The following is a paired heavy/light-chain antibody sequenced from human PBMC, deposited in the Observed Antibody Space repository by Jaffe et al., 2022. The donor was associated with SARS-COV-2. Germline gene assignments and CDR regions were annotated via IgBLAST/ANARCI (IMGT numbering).Heavy chain of an antibody. J-gene: IGHJ4*02. CDR2: IYNSGST. CDR1: GGSISSYY. Sequence: QVRLQESGPGLVKPSETLSLTCTVSGGSISSYYWTWIRQPPGKGLEWIGYIYNSGSTNYNPSLKSRVTISVDASKSQFSLKLSSVTAADTAVYYCARGGYCSGGTCSIDYWGQGTLVIVSS. D-gene: IGHD2-15*01. V-gene: IGHV4-59*01. CDR3: ARGGYCSGGTCSIDY.
Light chain of an antibody. CDR1: QSVSSY. CDR2: DAS. Sequence: EIVLTQSPATLSLSPGERATLSCRASQSVSSYLAWYQQKPGQAPRLLIYDASNRATGIPPRFSGSGSGTDFTLTISSLEPEDFAVYYCQQRSNWPLTFGGGTKVEIK. J-gene: IGKJ4*01. V-gene: IGKV3-11*01. CDR3: QQRSNWPLT.